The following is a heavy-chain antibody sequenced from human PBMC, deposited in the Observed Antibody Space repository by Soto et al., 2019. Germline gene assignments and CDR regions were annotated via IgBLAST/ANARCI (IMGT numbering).Heavy chain of an antibody. V-gene: IGHV1-69*01. J-gene: IGHJ4*02. CDR1: GGSFSDFA. Sequence: QVQLAQSGAEVRKPGSSVKVSCRASGGSFSDFAFSWVRQAPGQGLEWRGGIIPMFAATKYAQRFQGRVTITADASTRTVYLVLSSLTSDDSAVYYCARGGIVAVPAALSSYDDYTNYRFDSWGQGTLVSVSS. D-gene: IGHD2-15*01. CDR3: ARGGIVAVPAALSSYDDYTNYRFDS. CDR2: IIPMFAAT.